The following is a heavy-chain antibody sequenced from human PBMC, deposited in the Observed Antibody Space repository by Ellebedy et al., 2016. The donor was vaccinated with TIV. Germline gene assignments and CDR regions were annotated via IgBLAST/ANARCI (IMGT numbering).Heavy chain of an antibody. J-gene: IGHJ4*02. CDR1: GYKFNSYW. D-gene: IGHD6-6*01. CDR3: ARSDSSDALDS. V-gene: IGHV5-51*06. CDR2: IYPGDSET. Sequence: GESLKISCKASGYKFNSYWIGWVRQMPGKGLEWMGIIYPGDSETRYSPSFQGQVTTSVDTSINTAYLQWSSLKVSDTAMYYCARSDSSDALDSWGQGTLVTVSS.